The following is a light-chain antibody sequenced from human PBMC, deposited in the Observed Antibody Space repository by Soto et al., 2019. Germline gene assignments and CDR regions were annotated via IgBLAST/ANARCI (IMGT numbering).Light chain of an antibody. Sequence: QSALTQPRSVSGSNGQSVTISCTGTSRYVGAYTYVSWSQQLPVKAPKLVLYDVNKRPSRVPDRFFGSKSGDTASLTISVVQTDDEGDSYCCSYSGCYIVWFCGGTKLTVL. J-gene: IGLJ3*02. CDR3: CSYSGCYIVW. V-gene: IGLV2-11*01. CDR1: SRYVGAYTY. CDR2: DVN.